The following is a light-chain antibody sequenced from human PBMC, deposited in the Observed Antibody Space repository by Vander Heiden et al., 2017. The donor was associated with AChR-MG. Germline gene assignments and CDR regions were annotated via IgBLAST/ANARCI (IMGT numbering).Light chain of an antibody. CDR2: KAS. J-gene: IGKJ1*01. Sequence: DIQITQSPAALSASVGDRVTIACRAGQSIITYLNWYQQKLGKAPKLLISKASTLQSGVPSRFSGSGSGTDFTLTSSNLQPEDFATYYCQQSFTTLPTFGQGTKVEIK. CDR3: QQSFTTLPT. CDR1: QSIITY. V-gene: IGKV1-39*01.